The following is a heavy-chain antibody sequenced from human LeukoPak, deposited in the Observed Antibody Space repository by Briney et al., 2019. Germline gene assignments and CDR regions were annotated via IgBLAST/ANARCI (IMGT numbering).Heavy chain of an antibody. J-gene: IGHJ4*02. D-gene: IGHD3-22*01. V-gene: IGHV3-33*08. CDR3: ARHYYDSSGYYYSDY. CDR2: IWYDGSNK. CDR1: GFIFDDHG. Sequence: GRSLRLSCAASGFIFDDHGMHWVRQAPGKGLEWVAVIWYDGSNKYYADSVKGRFTISRDNSKNTLYLQMNSLRAEDTAVYYCARHYYDSSGYYYSDYWGQGTLVTVSS.